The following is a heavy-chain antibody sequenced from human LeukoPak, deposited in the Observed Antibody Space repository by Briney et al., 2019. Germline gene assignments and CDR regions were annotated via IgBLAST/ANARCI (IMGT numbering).Heavy chain of an antibody. CDR1: GYSISSGYY. CDR2: IYHSGST. Sequence: SETLSLTCAVSGYSISSGYYWGWIRQPPGKGLEWIGSIYHSGSTYYNPSLKSRVTISVDTSKNQFSLKPSSVTAADTAVYYCARGLTYYDFWSGHHPGSYYMDVWGKGTTVTVSS. J-gene: IGHJ6*03. D-gene: IGHD3-3*01. V-gene: IGHV4-38-2*01. CDR3: ARGLTYYDFWSGHHPGSYYMDV.